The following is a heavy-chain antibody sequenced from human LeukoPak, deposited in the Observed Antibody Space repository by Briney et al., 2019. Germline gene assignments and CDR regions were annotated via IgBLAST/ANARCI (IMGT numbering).Heavy chain of an antibody. CDR3: ARSSGRSPNRDYMDV. D-gene: IGHD1-14*01. Sequence: EASVKVSCKASGYTFTGYYMHWVRQAPGQGLEWMGWINPNSGGTNYAQKFQGRVTMTRDTSISTAYLDLSRLRSEDTAVYYCARSSGRSPNRDYMDVWGKGTTVTISS. CDR2: INPNSGGT. CDR1: GYTFTGYY. V-gene: IGHV1-2*02. J-gene: IGHJ6*03.